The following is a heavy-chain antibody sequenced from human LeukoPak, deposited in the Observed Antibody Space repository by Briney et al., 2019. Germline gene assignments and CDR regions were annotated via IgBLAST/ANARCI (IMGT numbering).Heavy chain of an antibody. V-gene: IGHV3-48*02. CDR3: ARDRAHHCVLDY. CDR1: GFTFGTYS. J-gene: IGHJ4*02. Sequence: GGSLRLSCAASGFTFGTYSMNWVRQAPGKGLEWVSYISSSSNTKYYADSVKGRFTISRDNAKNSLYLQMNSLRDEDTAVYYCARDRAHHCVLDYWGQGTLVTVSS. D-gene: IGHD3-10*02. CDR2: ISSSSNTK.